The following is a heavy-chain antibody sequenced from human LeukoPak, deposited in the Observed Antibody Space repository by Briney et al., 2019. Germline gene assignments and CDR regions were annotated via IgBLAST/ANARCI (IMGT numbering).Heavy chain of an antibody. CDR1: GGSISSGAYY. CDR3: ASSNYDSSGYRLSLDY. V-gene: IGHV4-31*03. D-gene: IGHD3-22*01. J-gene: IGHJ4*02. CDR2: IYYSGST. Sequence: SQTLSLTCTVSGGSISSGAYYWSWIRQHPGKGLEWIGYIYYSGSTYYNPSLKGRVTISVDTSKNQFSLRLSSVTAADTAVYYCASSNYDSSGYRLSLDYWGQGTLVTVSS.